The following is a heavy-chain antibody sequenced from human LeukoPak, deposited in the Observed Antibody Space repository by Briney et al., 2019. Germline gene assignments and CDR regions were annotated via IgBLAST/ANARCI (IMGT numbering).Heavy chain of an antibody. CDR1: GFTFSSYG. CDR2: IRYDGSNK. J-gene: IGHJ4*02. D-gene: IGHD5-18*01. V-gene: IGHV3-30*02. Sequence: PSGGSLRLSCAASGFTFSSYGMHWVRQAPGKGLEWVAFIRYDGSNKYYADSVKGRFTISRDNSKNTLYLQMNSLRAEDTAVYYCAKSPLLQLWPFDYWGQGTLVTVSS. CDR3: AKSPLLQLWPFDY.